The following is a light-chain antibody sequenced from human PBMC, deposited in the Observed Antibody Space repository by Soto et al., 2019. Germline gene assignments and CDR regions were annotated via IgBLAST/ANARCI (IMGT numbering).Light chain of an antibody. V-gene: IGKV3D-15*01. CDR3: QQHNQWPIT. J-gene: IGKJ5*01. CDR1: QSAGNF. Sequence: EIVMTQSPATLSVYKGETASLSCRASQSAGNFLAWYQQKPGQAPRLLIYYISTRATGIPARFSGSGSGTEFTLTINSLQSEDSAVYYCQQHNQWPITFCQVTRLAVK. CDR2: YIS.